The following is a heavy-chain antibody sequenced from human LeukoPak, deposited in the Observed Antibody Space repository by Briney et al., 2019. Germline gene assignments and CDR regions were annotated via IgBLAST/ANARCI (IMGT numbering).Heavy chain of an antibody. J-gene: IGHJ4*02. CDR1: GGTFSSYA. D-gene: IGHD1-1*01. V-gene: IGHV1-69*01. CDR2: IIPIFGTA. Sequence: SVKVSCKASGGTFSSYAISWLRQAPGQGLEWMGGIIPIFGTANYAQKFQGRVTITADESTSTAYMELSSLRSEDTAVYYCARKNGDRDRGLTTDYWGKGTLVTAS. CDR3: ARKNGDRDRGLTTDY.